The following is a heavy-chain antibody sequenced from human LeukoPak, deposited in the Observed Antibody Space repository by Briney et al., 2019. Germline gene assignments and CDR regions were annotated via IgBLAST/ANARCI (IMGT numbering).Heavy chain of an antibody. V-gene: IGHV3-30-3*02. J-gene: IGHJ4*02. D-gene: IGHD6-19*01. CDR3: AKKDTSGWYGGDY. CDR1: GLTFSSYA. CDR2: ISYDGSNK. Sequence: GGSLRLSCAASGLTFSSYAMHWVRQAPGKGLEWVAVISYDGSNKYYADSVKGRFTISRDNSKNTLDLQMNSLRAEDTAVYYCAKKDTSGWYGGDYWGQGTLVTASS.